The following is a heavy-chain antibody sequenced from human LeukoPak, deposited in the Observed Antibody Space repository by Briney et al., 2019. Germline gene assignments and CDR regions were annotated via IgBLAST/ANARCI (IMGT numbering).Heavy chain of an antibody. Sequence: ASVKVSCKASGYTFTGYYMHWVRQAPGQGLEGMGWINPNSGGTNYAQKFQGRVTMTRDTSISTAYMELSRLRSDDTAVYYCAREGQYYDSSGPNPLDYWGQGTLVTVSS. CDR1: GYTFTGYY. V-gene: IGHV1-2*02. CDR2: INPNSGGT. CDR3: AREGQYYDSSGPNPLDY. D-gene: IGHD3-22*01. J-gene: IGHJ4*02.